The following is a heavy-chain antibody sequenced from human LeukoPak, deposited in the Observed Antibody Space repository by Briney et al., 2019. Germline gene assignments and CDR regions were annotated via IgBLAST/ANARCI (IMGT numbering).Heavy chain of an antibody. J-gene: IGHJ4*02. D-gene: IGHD3-3*01. CDR2: SSAHNGNT. CDR1: GYTLTSYG. CDR3: ARDRGSDDFWSGYYNTEFDS. Sequence: ASVKVSCKASGYTLTSYGISWVRQAPGQGLEWMGWSSAHNGNTKYAQKLQGRVTMTTDTSTNTAYMELRSLRSDDAAVYYCARDRGSDDFWSGYYNTEFDSWGQGTLVTVSS. V-gene: IGHV1-18*01.